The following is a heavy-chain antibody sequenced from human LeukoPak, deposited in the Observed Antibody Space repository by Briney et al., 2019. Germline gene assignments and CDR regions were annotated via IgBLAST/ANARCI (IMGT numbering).Heavy chain of an antibody. CDR2: IVSDGSAI. V-gene: IGHV3-48*02. D-gene: IGHD1-26*01. CDR3: ARTYSGNYFFDY. J-gene: IGHJ4*02. Sequence: PGGSLRLSCAASGFTFSTYNMSWVRRAPGRGLEWVSFIVSDGSAIYYADPVKDRFTTSRDSVKNSLFLQMNSLRDEDTAVYYCARTYSGNYFFDYWGQGTLVTVSS. CDR1: GFTFSTYN.